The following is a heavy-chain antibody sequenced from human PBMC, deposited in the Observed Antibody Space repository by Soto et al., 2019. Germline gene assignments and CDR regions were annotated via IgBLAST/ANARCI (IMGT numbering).Heavy chain of an antibody. D-gene: IGHD3-10*01. V-gene: IGHV3-23*01. CDR2: ISGSGGST. CDR1: GFTFSSYA. Sequence: GGSLRLSCAASGFTFSSYAMSWVRQAPGKGLEWVSAISGSGGSTYYADSVKGRFTISRDNSKNTRYLKMNSLRAEDTAVYYCAKDTSQYYYGSGSYYNVIDYWGQGTLVTVSS. CDR3: AKDTSQYYYGSGSYYNVIDY. J-gene: IGHJ4*02.